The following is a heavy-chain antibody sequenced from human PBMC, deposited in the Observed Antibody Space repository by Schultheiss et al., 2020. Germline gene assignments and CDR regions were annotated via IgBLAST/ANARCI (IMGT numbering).Heavy chain of an antibody. V-gene: IGHV4-61*08. J-gene: IGHJ4*02. D-gene: IGHD6-13*01. CDR1: GGSISSGDYY. Sequence: SETLSLTCTVSGGSISSGDYYWSWIRQPPGKGLEWIGYIYYSGSTNYNPSLKSRVTISVDTSKNQFSLKLSSVTAADTAVYYCAGSIAAAGARLDYWGQGTLVTVSS. CDR3: AGSIAAAGARLDY. CDR2: IYYSGST.